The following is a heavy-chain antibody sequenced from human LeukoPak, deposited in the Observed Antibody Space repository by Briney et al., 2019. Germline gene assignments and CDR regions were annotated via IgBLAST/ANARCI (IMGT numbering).Heavy chain of an antibody. CDR3: ARDLGHTGYDLYDY. CDR2: MKQDGSEK. D-gene: IGHD5-12*01. V-gene: IGHV3-7*01. J-gene: IGHJ4*02. Sequence: GGTLRLSCAVSGINFRGYWMAWVRQAPGKGLEWVANMKQDGSEKYYVDSVKGRFTISRDNAKNSLYLEMNSLRVEDAAVYYCARDLGHTGYDLYDYWGQGTLVTVSS. CDR1: GINFRGYW.